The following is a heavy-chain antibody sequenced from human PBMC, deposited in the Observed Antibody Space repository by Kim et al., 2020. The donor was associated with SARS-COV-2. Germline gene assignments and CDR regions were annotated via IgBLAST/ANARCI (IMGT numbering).Heavy chain of an antibody. J-gene: IGHJ4*02. CDR3: VRGGHRFDS. CDR2: SAK. V-gene: IGHV3-7*03. Sequence: SAKSYMDSVKGRFTTPRDHDKQSLYLQMSSLRAEDTAVYYCVRGGHRFDSWGQGTLVTVSS.